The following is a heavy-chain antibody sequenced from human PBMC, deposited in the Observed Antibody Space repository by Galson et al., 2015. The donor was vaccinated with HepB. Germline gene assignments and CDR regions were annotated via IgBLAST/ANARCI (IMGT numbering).Heavy chain of an antibody. D-gene: IGHD3-10*01. J-gene: IGHJ6*03. CDR3: TTGALFRGYHYMDG. V-gene: IGHV3-53*01. CDR2: IHSAGIT. Sequence: SLRLSCAVSGFTGSTNYMSWVRQAPGKGLDWVSLIHSAGITRYAESVKGRFTISRDNSKNTMYLQMNSLRAEDTAVYYCTTGALFRGYHYMDGWGKGTTVTVSS. CDR1: GFTGSTNY.